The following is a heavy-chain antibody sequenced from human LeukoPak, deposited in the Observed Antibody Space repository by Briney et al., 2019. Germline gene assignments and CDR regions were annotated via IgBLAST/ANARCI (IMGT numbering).Heavy chain of an antibody. D-gene: IGHD5-18*01. CDR2: INSDGSST. V-gene: IGHV3-74*01. J-gene: IGHJ4*02. Sequence: QPGGSLRLSCAASGFSFSSYWMHWVRQAPGKGLVWVSRINSDGSSTSYADSVKGRFTISRDNAKNTLSLQMNSLRAEDTAVYYCARDGPAMVPLDYWGQGTLVTVSS. CDR3: ARDGPAMVPLDY. CDR1: GFSFSSYW.